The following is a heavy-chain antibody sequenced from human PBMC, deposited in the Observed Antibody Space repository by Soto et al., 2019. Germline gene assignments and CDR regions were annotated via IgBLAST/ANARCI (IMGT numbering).Heavy chain of an antibody. CDR2: INYSGVST. V-gene: IGHV3-23*01. Sequence: GGSLRLYCAASGFVFSRNDINWVRQRPGKGLEWVSNINYSGVSTYYSDAVKGRFTISRDNSRNILHLEMNSLTVDDTAVYYCVSDPNWEWGYWGQGTPVTVSS. CDR3: VSDPNWEWGY. D-gene: IGHD1-26*01. CDR1: GFVFSRND. J-gene: IGHJ4*02.